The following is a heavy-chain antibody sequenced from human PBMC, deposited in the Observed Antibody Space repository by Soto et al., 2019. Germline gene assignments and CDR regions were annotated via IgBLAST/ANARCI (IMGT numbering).Heavy chain of an antibody. CDR1: GGSFSGYY. CDR2: INHSGST. J-gene: IGHJ4*02. CDR3: ARVQGPYTHFDY. D-gene: IGHD4-4*01. V-gene: IGHV4-34*01. Sequence: PSETLSLTCAVYGGSFSGYYWSWIRQPPGKGLEWIGEINHSGSTNYNPSLKSRVTISVDTSKNQFSLKLSSVTAADTAVYYCARVQGPYTHFDYRGQGTLVTVSS.